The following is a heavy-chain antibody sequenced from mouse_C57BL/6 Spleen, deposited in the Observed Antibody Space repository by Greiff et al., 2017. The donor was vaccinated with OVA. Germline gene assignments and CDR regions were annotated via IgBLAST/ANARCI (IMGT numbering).Heavy chain of an antibody. V-gene: IGHV1-22*01. CDR2: INPNNGGT. J-gene: IGHJ3*01. CDR1: GYTFTDYN. Sequence: EVQRVESGPELVKPGASVKMSCKASGYTFTDYNMHWVKQSHGKSLEWIGYINPNNGGTSYNQKFKGKATLTVNKSSSTAYMELRSLTSEDSAVYYCARGYYDYDGWFAYWGQGTLVTVSA. D-gene: IGHD2-4*01. CDR3: ARGYYDYDGWFAY.